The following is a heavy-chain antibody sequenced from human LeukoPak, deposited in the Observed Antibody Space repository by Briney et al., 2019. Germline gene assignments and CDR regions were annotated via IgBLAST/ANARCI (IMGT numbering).Heavy chain of an antibody. V-gene: IGHV3-23*01. Sequence: GGSLRLSCAASGFTFSSYAMSWVRQAPGKGLEWVSAISGSSGSTYYADSVKGRFTISRDNSKNTLYLQMNSLRAEDTAVYYCAKDRTDCSSTSCLPEVFDYWGQGTLVTVSS. CDR3: AKDRTDCSSTSCLPEVFDY. CDR1: GFTFSSYA. J-gene: IGHJ4*02. CDR2: ISGSSGST. D-gene: IGHD2-2*01.